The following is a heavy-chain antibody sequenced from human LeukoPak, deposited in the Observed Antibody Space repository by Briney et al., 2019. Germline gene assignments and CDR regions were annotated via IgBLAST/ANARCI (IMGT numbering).Heavy chain of an antibody. Sequence: ASVKVSCKASGYSFTNYGISWVRQAPGQGLEWMGWISAYNGNTNYAQKLQGRVTMTTDTSTSTAYMELRSLRSDDTAVYYCARVYDSSGYYFDYYYYMDVWGKGTTVTISS. CDR3: ARVYDSSGYYFDYYYYMDV. CDR2: ISAYNGNT. CDR1: GYSFTNYG. D-gene: IGHD3-22*01. J-gene: IGHJ6*03. V-gene: IGHV1-18*01.